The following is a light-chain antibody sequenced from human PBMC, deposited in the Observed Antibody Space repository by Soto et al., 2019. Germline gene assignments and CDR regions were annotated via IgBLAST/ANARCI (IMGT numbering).Light chain of an antibody. CDR1: QSVSSSN. Sequence: EVVLTQSPGTLSLSPGERATLSCRASQSVSSSNLAWYQQKPGQAPRLLIYGASSRATGIPDRFSGSGSGTDFTLTISRLEPEDFAVYYCQQYGSPWTFGQGTKVDI. CDR3: QQYGSPWT. J-gene: IGKJ1*01. CDR2: GAS. V-gene: IGKV3-20*01.